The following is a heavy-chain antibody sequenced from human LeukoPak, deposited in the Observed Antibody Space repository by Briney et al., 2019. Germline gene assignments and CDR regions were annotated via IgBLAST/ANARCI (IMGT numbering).Heavy chain of an antibody. J-gene: IGHJ4*02. CDR1: GGSIRSSRYY. V-gene: IGHV4-39*06. Sequence: PSETLSLTYTVSGGSIRSSRYYWGGIRQPPGEGREGSGSLYYSGSTYYNPSLKSRVTISLDTSKKQFPLKLSCVTPAYTAVYYCARDPRSGDFDYWGQGTLVTVSS. CDR2: LYYSGST. CDR3: ARDPRSGDFDY. D-gene: IGHD4-17*01.